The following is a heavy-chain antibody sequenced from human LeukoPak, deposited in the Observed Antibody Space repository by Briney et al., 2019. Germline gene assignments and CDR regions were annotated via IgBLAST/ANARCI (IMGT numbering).Heavy chain of an antibody. D-gene: IGHD2-15*01. V-gene: IGHV3-74*01. CDR1: GFTFSSYW. J-gene: IGHJ4*02. CDR3: ARDGLLGYCSGGSCYVPGDY. Sequence: GGSRRLSCAASGFTFSSYWMHWVRQAPGKGLVWVSRINGDGSSTSYADSVKGRFTISRDNAKNTLYLQMNSLRAEDTAVYYCARDGLLGYCSGGSCYVPGDYWGQGTLVTVSS. CDR2: INGDGSST.